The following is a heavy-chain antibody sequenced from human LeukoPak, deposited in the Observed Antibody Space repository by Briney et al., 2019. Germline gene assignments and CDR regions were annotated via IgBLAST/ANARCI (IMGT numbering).Heavy chain of an antibody. Sequence: GASVKVSCKASGGTFSSYAISWVRQAPGQGLEWMGWISAYNGNTNYAQKLQGRVTMTTDTSTSTAYMELRSLRSDDTAVYYCARDHPIIVGATTGDYWGQGTLVTVSS. V-gene: IGHV1-18*01. CDR1: GGTFSSYA. CDR2: ISAYNGNT. D-gene: IGHD1-26*01. J-gene: IGHJ4*02. CDR3: ARDHPIIVGATTGDY.